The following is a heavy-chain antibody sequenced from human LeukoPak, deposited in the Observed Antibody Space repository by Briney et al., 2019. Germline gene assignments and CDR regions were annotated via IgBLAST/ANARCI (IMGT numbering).Heavy chain of an antibody. V-gene: IGHV4-59*01. D-gene: IGHD4-11*01. J-gene: IGHJ4*02. Sequence: PSETLSLTCAVYGGSFSGYYWSWIRQPPGKGLVWIGYIYYSGSTNYNPSLKSRVTISVDTSKNQFSLKLSSVTAADTAVYYCARAGYSNYNFDYWGQGTLVTVSS. CDR2: IYYSGST. CDR1: GGSFSGYY. CDR3: ARAGYSNYNFDY.